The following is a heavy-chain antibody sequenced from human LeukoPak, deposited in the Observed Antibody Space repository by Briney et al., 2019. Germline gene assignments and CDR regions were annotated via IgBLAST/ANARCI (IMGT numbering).Heavy chain of an antibody. V-gene: IGHV3-48*03. D-gene: IGHD1-1*01. J-gene: IGHJ6*03. Sequence: PGGSLRLSCAASGFTFSSYEMNWVRQAPGKGLEWVSYISSSGSTIYYADSVKGRFTISRDNAKNSLYLQMNSLRAEDTAVYYCARVRSERILLWGYMDVWGKGTTVTISS. CDR3: ARVRSERILLWGYMDV. CDR2: ISSSGSTI. CDR1: GFTFSSYE.